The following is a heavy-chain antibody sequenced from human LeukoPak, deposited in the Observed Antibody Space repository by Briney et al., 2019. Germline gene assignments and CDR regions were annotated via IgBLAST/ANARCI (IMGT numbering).Heavy chain of an antibody. V-gene: IGHV3-74*03. CDR2: INSDGSST. D-gene: IGHD6-19*01. Sequence: GGSLRLSCAGSGFVFSSFWMHWVRQAPGKGLVWVSRINSDGSSTTYADSVKGRFTISRDNAKNTLYLQMNSLRAEDTAVYYCAREDKGWYNVDYWGQGTLVTVSS. CDR3: AREDKGWYNVDY. CDR1: GFVFSSFW. J-gene: IGHJ4*02.